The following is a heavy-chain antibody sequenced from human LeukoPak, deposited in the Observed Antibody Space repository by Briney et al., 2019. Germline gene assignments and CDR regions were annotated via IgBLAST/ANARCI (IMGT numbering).Heavy chain of an antibody. CDR1: GGSISSGDYY. CDR2: IYYSGST. Sequence: SQTLSLTCTVSGGSISSGDYYWSWIRQPPGKGLEWIGYIYYSGSTYYNPSLKSRVTISVDTSKNQFSLKLSSVTAADTAVYHCARVNDSSGYSNYFDYWGQGTLVTVSS. J-gene: IGHJ4*02. CDR3: ARVNDSSGYSNYFDY. V-gene: IGHV4-30-4*01. D-gene: IGHD3-22*01.